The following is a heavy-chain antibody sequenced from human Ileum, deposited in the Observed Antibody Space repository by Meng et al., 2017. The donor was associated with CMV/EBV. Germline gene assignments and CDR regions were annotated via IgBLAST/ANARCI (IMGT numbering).Heavy chain of an antibody. CDR3: ARAVAAAEYFDL. V-gene: IGHV3-30-3*01. CDR2: ISFDGDSR. CDR1: GFLFSSYT. J-gene: IGHJ4*02. Sequence: GGSLRLSCTASGFLFSSYTMNWVRQAPGQGLEWVAGISFDGDSRYYADSVKGRFTISRDNSKNTLFLQMNSLRAEDTAVYYCARAVAAAEYFDLWGQGTLVTVSS. D-gene: IGHD6-13*01.